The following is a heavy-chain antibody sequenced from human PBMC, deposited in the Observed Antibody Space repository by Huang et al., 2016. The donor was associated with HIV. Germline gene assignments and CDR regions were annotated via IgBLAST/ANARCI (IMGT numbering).Heavy chain of an antibody. V-gene: IGHV3-30-3*01. CDR1: GFTFSRYA. D-gene: IGHD2-8*01. Sequence: QVQLVESGGGVVQPGRSLRISCAASGFTFSRYAMHGVRPAPGKGLEWVAVRSYDGSNKYYADSVKGRFTISRDNSKNTLYLQMNSLRAEDTAVYYCARGSRSNGVSSFDYWGQGTLVTVSS. CDR2: RSYDGSNK. CDR3: ARGSRSNGVSSFDY. J-gene: IGHJ4*02.